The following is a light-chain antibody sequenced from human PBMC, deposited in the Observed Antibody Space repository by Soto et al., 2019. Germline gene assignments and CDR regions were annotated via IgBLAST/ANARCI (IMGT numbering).Light chain of an antibody. V-gene: IGKV3D-15*01. CDR3: QQYNNWPPWT. CDR1: QSVSSN. Sequence: EIVMTQSPATLSVSPGERATLSCRASQSVSSNLAWYQQKPGQAPRLLIYDASDRATGIPGRFSGSGSGTDFTLTINKLEPGDSAVYYCQQYNNWPPWTFGQGTKVDIK. J-gene: IGKJ1*01. CDR2: DAS.